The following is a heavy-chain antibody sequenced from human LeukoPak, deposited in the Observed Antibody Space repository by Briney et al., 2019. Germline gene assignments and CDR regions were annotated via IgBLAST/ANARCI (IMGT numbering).Heavy chain of an antibody. J-gene: IGHJ6*02. CDR3: AKERDGYCGGDCYYYYGMDV. CDR1: GFAVSSNY. V-gene: IGHV3-66*01. D-gene: IGHD2-21*02. CDR2: IHTGGNT. Sequence: GGSLRLSCAASGFAVSSNYINWVRQAPGKGLEWVSVIHTGGNTYYADSVKGRFTISRDNSKNAVYLQMNSLRAEDTALYYCAKERDGYCGGDCYYYYGMDVWGQGTTVTVSS.